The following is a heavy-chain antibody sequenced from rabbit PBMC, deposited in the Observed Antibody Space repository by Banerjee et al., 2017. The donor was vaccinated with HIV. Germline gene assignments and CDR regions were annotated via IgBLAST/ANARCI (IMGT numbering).Heavy chain of an antibody. CDR3: ARDLAGVIGWNFGL. D-gene: IGHD4-1*01. CDR2: INTISGDT. J-gene: IGHJ4*01. Sequence: QEQLEESGGDLVKPEGSLTITCTASGFSLSSYWMWWVRQAPGKGLEWIACINTISGDTVYAPWAKGRFTISKTSSTTVTLQMTSLTAADTATYFCARDLAGVIGWNFGLWGPGTIVTV. CDR1: GFSLSSYW. V-gene: IGHV1S45*01.